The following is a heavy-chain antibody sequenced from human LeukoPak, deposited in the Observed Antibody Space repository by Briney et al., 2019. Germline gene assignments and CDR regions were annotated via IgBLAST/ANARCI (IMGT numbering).Heavy chain of an antibody. J-gene: IGHJ4*02. CDR1: GFTFNTNA. V-gene: IGHV3-23*01. CDR3: AKCGNSGCHLIDY. D-gene: IGHD5-12*01. Sequence: GGSLRLSCAASGFTFNTNAMSWVRQAPGKGLEWVSAISGRTGGTYYADSVKGRFTISRDSSKSTLYLQMDSLRAEDTAVYYCAKCGNSGCHLIDYWGQGTLVIVSS. CDR2: ISGRTGGT.